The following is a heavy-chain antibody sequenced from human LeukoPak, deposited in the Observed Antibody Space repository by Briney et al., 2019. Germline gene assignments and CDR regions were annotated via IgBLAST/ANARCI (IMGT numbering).Heavy chain of an antibody. D-gene: IGHD6-6*01. CDR2: IYLGDSDT. V-gene: IGHV5-51*01. J-gene: IGHJ4*02. Sequence: GESLKISCRDSGYSFTNYWIGWVRQMPGKVLEWMGIIYLGDSDTRYSPSFQGQVTISADRSISTAYLRWSSLKASDTAMYYCARTQDYSSSSGLDHWGQGTLVTVSS. CDR1: GYSFTNYW. CDR3: ARTQDYSSSSGLDH.